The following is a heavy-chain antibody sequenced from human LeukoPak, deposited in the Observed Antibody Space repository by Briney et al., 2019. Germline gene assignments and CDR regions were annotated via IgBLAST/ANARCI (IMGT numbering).Heavy chain of an antibody. CDR3: ATINFRPY. V-gene: IGHV3-11*01. CDR2: IRSGATTI. CDR1: GFSFSDYY. D-gene: IGHD1-1*01. J-gene: IGHJ4*02. Sequence: SGGSLRLSCEAFGFSFSDYYMSWIRQPPGKGLEWIAYIRSGATTIYYADSVKGRFTISRDDAKNSLFLQMNSLRAEDTAIYYCATINFRPYWGQGTLVTVSS.